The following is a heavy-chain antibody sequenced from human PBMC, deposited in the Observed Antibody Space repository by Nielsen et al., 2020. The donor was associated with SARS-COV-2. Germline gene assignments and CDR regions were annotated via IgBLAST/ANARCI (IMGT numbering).Heavy chain of an antibody. CDR1: GFTLSDYY. D-gene: IGHD1/OR15-1a*01. J-gene: IGHJ4*02. Sequence: GGSLRLSCAASGFTLSDYYMNWVRQAPGKGLEWVSSISGSSTIYNADSVRGRFTISRDNAKNSLYLQMNSLRAEDTAVYYCARERFAGTTLEETDYWGQGTLVTVSS. CDR2: ISGSSTI. CDR3: ARERFAGTTLEETDY. V-gene: IGHV3-69-1*01.